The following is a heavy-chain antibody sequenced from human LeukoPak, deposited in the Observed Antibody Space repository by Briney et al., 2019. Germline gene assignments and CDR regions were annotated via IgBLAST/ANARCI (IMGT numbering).Heavy chain of an antibody. CDR2: INIVNNAI. J-gene: IGHJ4*02. CDR3: ARDSGEGGTFDY. V-gene: IGHV3-48*04. CDR1: GFTFSSYS. Sequence: GRSLRLSCAASGFTFSSYSMNWVRQAPGEGLEWVSHINIVNNAIYYSDSVKGRFTISRDNAKDSLYLQMNSLRAEDTAVYYCARDSGEGGTFDYWGQGTLVSVSS. D-gene: IGHD1-26*01.